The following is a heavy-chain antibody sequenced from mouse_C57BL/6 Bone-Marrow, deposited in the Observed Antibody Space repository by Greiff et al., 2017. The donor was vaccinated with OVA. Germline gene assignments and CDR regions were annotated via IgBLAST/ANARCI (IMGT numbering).Heavy chain of an antibody. J-gene: IGHJ3*01. D-gene: IGHD2-4*01. CDR3: ARGDYDGGFAY. CDR2: IDPSDSYT. CDR1: GYTFTSYW. V-gene: IGHV1-69*01. Sequence: VQLQQPGAELVMPGASVKLSCKASGYTFTSYWMHWVKQRPGQGLEWIGEIDPSDSYTNYNQKFKGKSTLTVDKSSSTAYMQLSSLTSEDYAVYYCARGDYDGGFAYWGQGTLVTVSA.